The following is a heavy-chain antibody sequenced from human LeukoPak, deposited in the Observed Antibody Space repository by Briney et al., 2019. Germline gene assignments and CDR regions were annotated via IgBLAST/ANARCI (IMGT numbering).Heavy chain of an antibody. Sequence: GESLQISCKGSGYSFASYWIGWVRQMPGKGLEWMGIIYPGDSDTRYSPSFQGQVTISADKSIGTAYLQWSSLKASDTAMYYCARPRDSSSQYYFDYWGQGTLVTVSS. CDR1: GYSFASYW. J-gene: IGHJ4*02. D-gene: IGHD6-6*01. CDR3: ARPRDSSSQYYFDY. V-gene: IGHV5-51*01. CDR2: IYPGDSDT.